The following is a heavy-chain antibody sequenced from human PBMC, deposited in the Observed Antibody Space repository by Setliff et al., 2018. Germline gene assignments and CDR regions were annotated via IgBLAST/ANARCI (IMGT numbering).Heavy chain of an antibody. J-gene: IGHJ3*01. D-gene: IGHD5-18*01. Sequence: SETLSLTCAVSGYSISSGYYWGWIRQPPGKGLEWIGSIYHSGSTYYNPSLKSRVTISVDTSKNQFSLKLSSVTAADTAVYYCARATAGVLIGGPWGQGTMVTVSS. V-gene: IGHV4-38-2*01. CDR1: GYSISSGYY. CDR2: IYHSGST. CDR3: ARATAGVLIGGP.